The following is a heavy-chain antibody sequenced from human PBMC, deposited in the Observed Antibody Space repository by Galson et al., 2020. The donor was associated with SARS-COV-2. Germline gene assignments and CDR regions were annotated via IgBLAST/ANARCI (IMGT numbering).Heavy chain of an antibody. Sequence: SQTLSLTCTVSGGSISTFYWTWIRQAPGKGLEWIGFIHYSGTTKYNPSLKSRVNIATDRTTNQFSLKVRSVTAADTAVYYCVRGDPDCSGGSCGFHIWGQGRMVTVSS. J-gene: IGHJ3*02. CDR3: VRGDPDCSGGSCGFHI. V-gene: IGHV4-59*01. CDR1: GGSISTFY. CDR2: IHYSGTT. D-gene: IGHD2-15*01.